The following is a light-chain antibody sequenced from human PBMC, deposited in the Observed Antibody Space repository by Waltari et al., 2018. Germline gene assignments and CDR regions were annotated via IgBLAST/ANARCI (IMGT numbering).Light chain of an antibody. V-gene: IGKV4-1*01. Sequence: DIVMTQSPDSLAVSLGERATINCKSSQSVLYSSNNKNYLAWYQQKPGQPPKLLIYWASTRESGVPDRFSGGGSGTDFTLTVSSLQAEDVAVYYCQQYYSTPFTFGPVTKVDI. CDR3: QQYYSTPFT. CDR1: QSVLYSSNNKNY. J-gene: IGKJ3*01. CDR2: WAS.